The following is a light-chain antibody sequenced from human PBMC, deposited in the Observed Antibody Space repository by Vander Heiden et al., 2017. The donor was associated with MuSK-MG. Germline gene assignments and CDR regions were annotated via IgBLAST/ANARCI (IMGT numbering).Light chain of an antibody. Sequence: QSLLTPPPPVSGAPRQRVTISCTGSSSNIGAGYDVHWYQQLPGTAPKLLIYANSNRPSGVPDRFSASKSGASASLAITGLQAEDEAEYYCQSYDSSLSGLVFGGGTKLTVL. CDR3: QSYDSSLSGLV. V-gene: IGLV1-40*01. J-gene: IGLJ2*01. CDR1: SSNIGAGYD. CDR2: ANS.